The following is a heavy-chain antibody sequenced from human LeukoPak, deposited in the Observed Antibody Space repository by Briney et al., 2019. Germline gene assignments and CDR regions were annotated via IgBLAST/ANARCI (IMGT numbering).Heavy chain of an antibody. J-gene: IGHJ4*02. CDR2: IIPIFGTA. Sequence: GASVKVSCKASGGTFSSYAINWVRQAPGQGLEWLGGIIPIFGTANYAQKFQGRVTITADESTSTAYMELRSLRSEDTAVYYCAWATAIDTHFDYWGQGTLVTVSS. CDR1: GGTFSSYA. CDR3: AWATAIDTHFDY. D-gene: IGHD5-18*01. V-gene: IGHV1-69*13.